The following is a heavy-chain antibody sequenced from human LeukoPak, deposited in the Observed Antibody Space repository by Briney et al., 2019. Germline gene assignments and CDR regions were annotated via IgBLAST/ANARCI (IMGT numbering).Heavy chain of an antibody. Sequence: GGSLRLSCSASGFTFSNYAMHWVRQAPGEGLEYVSSISSNGAITYYAESVKGRFTVSRDNSKNMLYLQMNSLRAQYTAVYYCVKDKYPVVVAATLDYWGQGILVTVSS. J-gene: IGHJ4*02. D-gene: IGHD2-15*01. CDR2: ISSNGAIT. CDR3: VKDKYPVVVAATLDY. CDR1: GFTFSNYA. V-gene: IGHV3-64D*09.